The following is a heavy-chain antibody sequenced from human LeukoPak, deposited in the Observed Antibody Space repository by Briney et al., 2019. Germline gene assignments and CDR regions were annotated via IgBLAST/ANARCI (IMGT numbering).Heavy chain of an antibody. J-gene: IGHJ4*02. Sequence: SETPSLTCAVYGGSFSGDYWSWIRQPPGKGLEWIGEINHSGSTNYNPSLKSRVTMSVDTSKNQFSLKLSSVTAADTAVYYCARDYYGSGSYYPLFDYWGQGTLVTVSS. CDR2: INHSGST. V-gene: IGHV4-34*01. D-gene: IGHD3-10*01. CDR3: ARDYYGSGSYYPLFDY. CDR1: GGSFSGDY.